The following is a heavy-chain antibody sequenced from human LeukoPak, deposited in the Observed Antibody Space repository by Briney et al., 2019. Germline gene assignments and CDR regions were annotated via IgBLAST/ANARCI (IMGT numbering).Heavy chain of an antibody. V-gene: IGHV3-64D*09. Sequence: GGSLRLSCSASGFPFSSYAMHWVRQAPGKGLEYVSAISDSGGSTYYADSVKGRFTISRDNSKNTLYLQMSSLRAEDTAVYFCAREYSFGPYGMDVWGQGTTVTVSS. CDR3: AREYSFGPYGMDV. CDR1: GFPFSSYA. D-gene: IGHD2-15*01. CDR2: ISDSGGST. J-gene: IGHJ6*02.